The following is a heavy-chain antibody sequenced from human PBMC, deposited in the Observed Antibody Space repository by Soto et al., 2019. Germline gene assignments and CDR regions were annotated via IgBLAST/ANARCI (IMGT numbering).Heavy chain of an antibody. CDR1: GGTFSSYA. Sequence: SVKVSCKASGGTFSSYAISWVRQAPGQGLEWMGGIIPIFGTANYAQKFQGRVTITADKSTSTAYMELSSLRSEDTAVYYCATASNIVATSGWFDPWGQGTLVTVSS. V-gene: IGHV1-69*06. J-gene: IGHJ5*02. CDR3: ATASNIVATSGWFDP. CDR2: IIPIFGTA. D-gene: IGHD5-12*01.